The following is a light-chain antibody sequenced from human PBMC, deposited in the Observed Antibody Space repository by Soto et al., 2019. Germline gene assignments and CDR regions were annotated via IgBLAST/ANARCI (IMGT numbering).Light chain of an antibody. CDR2: KAS. J-gene: IGKJ1*01. CDR3: QQYNNYWT. V-gene: IGKV1-5*03. CDR1: QSISYW. Sequence: DIQMTQSPSTLSASVGDRVTITCRASQSISYWLAWYQQKPGKAPNLLIYKASSLESGVPSRFSGSGSGTEFTLTISSLQPEYVATYYCQQYNNYWTFGQGTKVEIK.